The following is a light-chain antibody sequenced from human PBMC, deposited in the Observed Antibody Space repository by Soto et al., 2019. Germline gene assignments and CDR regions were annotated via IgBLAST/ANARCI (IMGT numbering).Light chain of an antibody. Sequence: DIQMTQSPSSLSASVGDRVTITGRASQSISTWLAWFQQKPGKAPKLLIYDASTLESGVPSRFSGRGSGTEITLTISSLQPDDFATYYCQQYNSYWTFGQGTKVDIK. CDR3: QQYNSYWT. CDR2: DAS. CDR1: QSISTW. J-gene: IGKJ1*01. V-gene: IGKV1-5*01.